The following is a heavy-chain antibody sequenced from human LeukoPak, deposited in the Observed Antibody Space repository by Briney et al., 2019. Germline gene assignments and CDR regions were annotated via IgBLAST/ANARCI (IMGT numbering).Heavy chain of an antibody. Sequence: GKSLKISCKGSGYSFTKYWIGWVRQMPGKGLEWMGIIYPDDFDTRYNPSFQGQVTISVDRSITTAYLQWSSLKASDTAMYYCASLYCSSTSCQEYYFDYWGQGTLVTVSS. CDR2: IYPDDFDT. CDR3: ASLYCSSTSCQEYYFDY. V-gene: IGHV5-51*01. J-gene: IGHJ4*02. CDR1: GYSFTKYW. D-gene: IGHD2-2*01.